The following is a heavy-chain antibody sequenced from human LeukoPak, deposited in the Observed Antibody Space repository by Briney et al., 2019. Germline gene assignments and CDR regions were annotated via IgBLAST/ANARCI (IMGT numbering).Heavy chain of an antibody. V-gene: IGHV3-30*03. CDR2: ISYDGSNK. CDR1: GFTFSSYG. Sequence: GGSLRLSCAASGFTFSSYGMHWVRQAPGKGLEWVAVISYDGSNKYYADSVKGRFTISRDNSKNTLYLQMNSLRAEDTAVYYCAAVSAEDWFDPWGQGTLVTVSS. D-gene: IGHD4-11*01. J-gene: IGHJ5*02. CDR3: AAVSAEDWFDP.